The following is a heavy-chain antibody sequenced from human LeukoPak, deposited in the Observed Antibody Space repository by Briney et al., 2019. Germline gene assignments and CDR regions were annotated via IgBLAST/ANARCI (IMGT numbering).Heavy chain of an antibody. CDR1: GFTFRSYA. Sequence: KTGGSLRLSCAASGFTFRSYAMSWVRQAPGKGLECSSVISGVGGITYYAESVKGRFTISRDNSKNTLYLQMNSLRAEDTAVYYCTKDDSCSGGSCYGVGYWGQGTLVTVSS. CDR2: ISGVGGIT. J-gene: IGHJ4*02. CDR3: TKDDSCSGGSCYGVGY. D-gene: IGHD2-15*01. V-gene: IGHV3-23*01.